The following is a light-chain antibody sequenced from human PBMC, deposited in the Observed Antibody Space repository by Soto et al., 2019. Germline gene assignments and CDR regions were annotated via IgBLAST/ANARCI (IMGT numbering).Light chain of an antibody. CDR3: QQYNCSPTT. CDR2: DAS. CDR1: QSISSW. V-gene: IGKV1-5*01. J-gene: IGKJ1*01. Sequence: DIQMTQSPSTLSASVGDRVTITCRASQSISSWLAWYQQKPGKAPKLLIYDASSLESGVPSRFSGSGSGTEFTLTISSLQPDDFATYYCQQYNCSPTTFGPGTKVDIK.